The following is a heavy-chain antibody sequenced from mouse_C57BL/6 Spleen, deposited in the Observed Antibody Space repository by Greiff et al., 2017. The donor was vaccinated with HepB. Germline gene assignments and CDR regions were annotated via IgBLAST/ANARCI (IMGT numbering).Heavy chain of an antibody. CDR2: ISYDGSN. CDR1: GYSITSGYY. Sequence: EVQLQESGPGLVKPSQSLSLTCSVTGYSITSGYYWNWIRQFPGNKLEWMGYISYDGSNNYNPSLKNRISITRDTSKNQFFLKLNSVTTEDTATYYCARDRPDYYGSPWFAYWGQGTLVTVSA. CDR3: ARDRPDYYGSPWFAY. V-gene: IGHV3-6*01. J-gene: IGHJ3*01. D-gene: IGHD1-1*01.